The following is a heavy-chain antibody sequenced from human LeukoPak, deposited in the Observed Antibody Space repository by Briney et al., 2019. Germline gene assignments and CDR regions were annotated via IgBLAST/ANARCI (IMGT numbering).Heavy chain of an antibody. Sequence: PGGSLRLSCAASGFTFSSYWMSWVRQAPGKGLEWVANIKQDGSTKYYVDSVKGRFTISRDNAKNSLYLQMNSLRAEDTAVYYCARDKVVGPTQFDSWGQGTLVTVSS. CDR2: IKQDGSTK. V-gene: IGHV3-7*01. CDR3: ARDKVVGPTQFDS. J-gene: IGHJ4*02. CDR1: GFTFSSYW. D-gene: IGHD1-26*01.